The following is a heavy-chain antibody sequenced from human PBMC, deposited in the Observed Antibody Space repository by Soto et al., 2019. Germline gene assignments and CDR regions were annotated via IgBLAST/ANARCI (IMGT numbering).Heavy chain of an antibody. J-gene: IGHJ4*02. CDR1: GFTFSSYS. V-gene: IGHV3-21*01. Sequence: PGGSLRLSCAASGFTFSSYSMNWVRQAPGKGLEWVSSISSGSSYIYYADSVKGRFTISRDNAKNSLYLQMNSLRAEDTAVYYCARRLASGSYVFDYWGQGTLVTVSS. CDR2: ISSGSSYI. CDR3: ARRLASGSYVFDY. D-gene: IGHD1-26*01.